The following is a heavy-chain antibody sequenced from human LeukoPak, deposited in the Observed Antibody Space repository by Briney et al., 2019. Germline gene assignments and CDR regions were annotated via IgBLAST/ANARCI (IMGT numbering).Heavy chain of an antibody. Sequence: SETLSLTCGFSVGSIISSSYYWGWIRHPPGKGLEWIASMFYSGNTYYNPSLKSRVTMSVDTTENQFSLKLSSVTAADTAVYYCARHVVGNYDLLSFDYWGQGSLVTVSS. CDR2: MFYSGNT. CDR3: ARHVVGNYDLLSFDY. CDR1: VGSIISSSYY. V-gene: IGHV4-39*01. J-gene: IGHJ4*02. D-gene: IGHD2-21*01.